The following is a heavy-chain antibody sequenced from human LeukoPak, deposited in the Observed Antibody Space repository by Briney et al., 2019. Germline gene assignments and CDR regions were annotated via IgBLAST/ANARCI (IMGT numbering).Heavy chain of an antibody. Sequence: GGSLRLFCAASGFSFSSYWKSWVRQTPENGLEFVSNIDRDGGVRNYMDSLKGRCNISRDIGKKSLYLEINSLRPDDTAVYYWARDPGSSAFDLGGRGSLVTVSS. CDR2: IDRDGGVR. V-gene: IGHV3-7*01. D-gene: IGHD1-14*01. CDR3: ARDPGSSAFDL. CDR1: GFSFSSYW. J-gene: IGHJ4*02.